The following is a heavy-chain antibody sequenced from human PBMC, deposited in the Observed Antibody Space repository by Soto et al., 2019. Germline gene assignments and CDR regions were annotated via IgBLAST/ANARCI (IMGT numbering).Heavy chain of an antibody. Sequence: GGSLRLSCAASGFTFSDYYMSWIRQAPGKGLEWVSYISSSGSTIYYADSVKGRFTISRDNAKNSLYLQMNSLRAEDTAVYYCARAQEEYSGYDSLAVVYYYYYMDVWGKGTTVTVSS. CDR3: ARAQEEYSGYDSLAVVYYYYYMDV. CDR1: GFTFSDYY. CDR2: ISSSGSTI. V-gene: IGHV3-11*01. D-gene: IGHD5-12*01. J-gene: IGHJ6*03.